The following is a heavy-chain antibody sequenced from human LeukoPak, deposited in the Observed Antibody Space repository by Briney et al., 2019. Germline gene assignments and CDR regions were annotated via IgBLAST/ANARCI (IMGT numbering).Heavy chain of an antibody. CDR2: ISSSSSYI. J-gene: IGHJ4*02. CDR3: ARFLVGATIGYFDY. D-gene: IGHD1-26*01. CDR1: GFTFSSYS. Sequence: GGSPRLSCAASGFTFSSYSMNWVRQAPGKGLEWVSSISSSSSYIYYADSVKGRFTISRDNAKNSLYLQMNSLRAEDTAVYYCARFLVGATIGYFDYWGQGTLVTVSS. V-gene: IGHV3-21*01.